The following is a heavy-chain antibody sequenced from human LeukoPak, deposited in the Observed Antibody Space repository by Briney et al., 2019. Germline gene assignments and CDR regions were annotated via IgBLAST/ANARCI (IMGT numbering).Heavy chain of an antibody. CDR1: GFTFNNFA. J-gene: IGHJ5*02. CDR3: AKDGIIVVVPAAHKAWFDP. V-gene: IGHV3-23*01. Sequence: GGSLRLSCAASGFTFNNFAMSWVRQAPGKGLEWVSAISGSGGITYYADSVKGRFTISRDNSKNTLYLQMNSLRAEDTAVYYCAKDGIIVVVPAAHKAWFDPWGQGTLVTVSS. CDR2: ISGSGGIT. D-gene: IGHD2-2*01.